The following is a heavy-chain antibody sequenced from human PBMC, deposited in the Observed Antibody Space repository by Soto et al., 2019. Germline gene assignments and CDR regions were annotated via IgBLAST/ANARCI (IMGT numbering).Heavy chain of an antibody. CDR1: GFTFSSYW. CDR2: INSDGSST. Sequence: GGSLRLSCAASGFTFSSYWMHWVRQAPGKGLVWVSRINSDGSSTSYADSVKGRFTISRDNAKNTLYLQMNNLRAEDTAVYYCARGGGHTYDGGMDVWGQGTTVTVSS. V-gene: IGHV3-74*01. D-gene: IGHD3-16*01. CDR3: ARGGGHTYDGGMDV. J-gene: IGHJ6*02.